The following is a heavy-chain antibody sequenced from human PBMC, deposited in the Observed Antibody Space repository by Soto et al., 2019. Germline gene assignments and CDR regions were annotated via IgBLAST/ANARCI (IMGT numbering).Heavy chain of an antibody. CDR2: IWYDGSNK. V-gene: IGHV3-33*01. CDR1: GFTFSSYG. J-gene: IGHJ4*02. CDR3: ARSANYDFWSGSEIDY. Sequence: GGSLRLSCAAAGFTFSSYGMHWVRQAPGKGLEWVAVIWYDGSNKYYADSVKGRFTISRDNSKNTLYLQMNSLRAEDTAVYYCARSANYDFWSGSEIDYWGQGTLVTVSS. D-gene: IGHD3-3*01.